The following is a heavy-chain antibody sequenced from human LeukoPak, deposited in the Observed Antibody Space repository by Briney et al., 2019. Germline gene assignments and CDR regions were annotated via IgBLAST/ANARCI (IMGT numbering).Heavy chain of an antibody. CDR3: ARGGVVGPAAIFVDP. D-gene: IGHD2-2*01. CDR1: GYTFTGNY. Sequence: ASVKVSCKASGYTFTGNYMHWVRQAPGQGLEWMGWINANSGGTNYAQKFQGRVTMTRDTSISTAYMELSRLRSDDTAVYYCARGGVVGPAAIFVDPWGQGTLVTVSS. V-gene: IGHV1-2*02. CDR2: INANSGGT. J-gene: IGHJ5*02.